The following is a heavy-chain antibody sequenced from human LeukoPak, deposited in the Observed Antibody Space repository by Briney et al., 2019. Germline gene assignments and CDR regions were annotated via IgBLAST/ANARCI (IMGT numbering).Heavy chain of an antibody. J-gene: IGHJ1*01. V-gene: IGHV3-7*01. Sequence: GGSPRLSCVVSGFTFNRCWMNWVRQAPGKGLEWVAHINPDGRDTYYVDSVKGRFTISRDNAQNSMYLQMNSLRVEDTAVYYCTSWGDTTAEYFQRWGQGTLVTVSS. CDR3: TSWGDTTAEYFQR. CDR2: INPDGRDT. CDR1: GFTFNRCW. D-gene: IGHD2-21*02.